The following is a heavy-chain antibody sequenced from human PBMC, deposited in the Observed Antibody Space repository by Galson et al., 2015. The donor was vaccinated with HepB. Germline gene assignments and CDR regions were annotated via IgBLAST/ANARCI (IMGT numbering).Heavy chain of an antibody. J-gene: IGHJ6*02. CDR3: ARSWASDYYYGMDV. Sequence: SQRLSCAASGFTFSSYSMNWVRQAPGKGLEWVSSISSSSSYIYYADSVKGRFTISRDNAKNSLYLQMNSLRAEDTAVYYCARSWASDYYYGMDVWGQGTTVTVSS. CDR2: ISSSSSYI. CDR1: GFTFSSYS. D-gene: IGHD3-10*01. V-gene: IGHV3-21*01.